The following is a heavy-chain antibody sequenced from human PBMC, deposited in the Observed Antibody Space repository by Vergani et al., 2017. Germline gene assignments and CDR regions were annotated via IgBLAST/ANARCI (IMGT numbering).Heavy chain of an antibody. CDR2: IIPIFGTA. V-gene: IGHV1-69*06. J-gene: IGHJ4*02. D-gene: IGHD1-26*01. Sequence: QVQLVQSGAEVKKPGSSVKVSCKASGGTFSSYAISWVRQAPGQGLEWMGGIIPIFGTANYAQKFQGRVTITADKSTSTAYMELSRLRSDDTAVYYCAREGWELRDFDYWGQGTLVTVSS. CDR1: GGTFSSYA. CDR3: AREGWELRDFDY.